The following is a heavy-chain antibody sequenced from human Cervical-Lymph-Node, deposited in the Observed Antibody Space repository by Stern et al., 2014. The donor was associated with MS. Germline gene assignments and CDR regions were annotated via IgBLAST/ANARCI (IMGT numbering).Heavy chain of an antibody. V-gene: IGHV1-69*06. CDR2: ITPVYGTT. Sequence: VQLEESGAEVKKPGSSVKVSCKASGDTFSSYAINWVRQVPGQGLEWIGGITPVYGTTNYAQKFQGRVTITAEKSTNTAYMELMTLRSEDTAVYYCARGGGLVGYFDYWGQGTLVSVSS. CDR3: ARGGGLVGYFDY. J-gene: IGHJ4*02. CDR1: GDTFSSYA. D-gene: IGHD1-26*01.